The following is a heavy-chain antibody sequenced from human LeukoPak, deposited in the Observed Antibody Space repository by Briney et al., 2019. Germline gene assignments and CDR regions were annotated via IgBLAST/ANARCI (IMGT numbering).Heavy chain of an antibody. V-gene: IGHV3-48*01. CDR1: GFSFSSYS. Sequence: GGSLRLSCAASGFSFSSYSINWVRQAPGKGLEWVSYISGDGNAKHYTDSVKGRFTISRDSAKNALYLQMNSLRAEDTAVYFCARDYVYAFDYWGQGTLVTVSS. CDR3: ARDYVYAFDY. CDR2: ISGDGNAK. J-gene: IGHJ4*02. D-gene: IGHD2/OR15-2a*01.